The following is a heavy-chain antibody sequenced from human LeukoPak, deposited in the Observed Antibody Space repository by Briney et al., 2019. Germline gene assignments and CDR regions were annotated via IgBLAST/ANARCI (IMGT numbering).Heavy chain of an antibody. V-gene: IGHV1-3*02. CDR3: ARGAYVGRYL. D-gene: IGHD2-15*01. J-gene: IGHJ6*02. CDR1: GYTSTNSA. CDR2: SNAGNGDT. Sequence: ASVKVSCEASGYTSTNSAMRWVRQAPGHRLEWMGWSNAGNGDTKYSQEFQGRFTMTWDTSASTAYMELSSLRSEDMAVYYCARGAYVGRYLWGRGTTVTVSS.